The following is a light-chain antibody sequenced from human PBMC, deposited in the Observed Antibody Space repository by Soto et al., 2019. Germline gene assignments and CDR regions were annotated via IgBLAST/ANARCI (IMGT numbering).Light chain of an antibody. CDR1: QSISSW. CDR3: QQYNSYPWT. Sequence: DIQITPSPSPLSASVGDRVTITCRASQSISSWLAWYQQKPGKAPKFLIYDASSLESGVPSRFSGSGSGTEFTLTISSLQPDDFATYYCQQYNSYPWTFGQGTMADI. J-gene: IGKJ1*01. CDR2: DAS. V-gene: IGKV1-5*01.